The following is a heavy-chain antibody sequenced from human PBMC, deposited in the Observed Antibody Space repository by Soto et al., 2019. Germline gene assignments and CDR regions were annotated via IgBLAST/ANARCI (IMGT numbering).Heavy chain of an antibody. D-gene: IGHD2-2*01. V-gene: IGHV4-31*03. Sequence: SETLSLTCTVSGGSISSGGYYWSWIRQHPGKGLEWIGYIYYSGSTYYNPSLKSRVTISVDTSKNQFSLKLSSVTAADTAVYYCASRRGYCSSTSCPDGWWFDPWGQGTLVTVSS. J-gene: IGHJ5*02. CDR3: ASRRGYCSSTSCPDGWWFDP. CDR2: IYYSGST. CDR1: GGSISSGGYY.